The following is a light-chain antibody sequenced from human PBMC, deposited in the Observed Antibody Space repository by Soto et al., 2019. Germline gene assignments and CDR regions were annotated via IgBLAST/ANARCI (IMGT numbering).Light chain of an antibody. J-gene: IGKJ5*01. CDR3: HQRHNWPIT. CDR2: DTS. CDR1: QTIRGL. Sequence: EIVLTQSPATLSLSPGERATLSCRTSQTIRGLLNWYQQRPGQAPRLLIYDTSNSATDIPARFSGSGSGRVFILTISSLAPEDFGVYFCHQRHNWPITFGQGARLDIK. V-gene: IGKV3-11*02.